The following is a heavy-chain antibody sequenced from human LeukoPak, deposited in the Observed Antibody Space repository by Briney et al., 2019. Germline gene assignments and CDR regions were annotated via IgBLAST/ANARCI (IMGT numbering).Heavy chain of an antibody. V-gene: IGHV1-58*01. Sequence: GTSVKVSCKASGFTFTSSAVQWVRQARGHRLEWIGWIVVGSGNTNYAQKFQERVTITRHMSTGTAYMELSSLRSEDTAVNYCAAEYTIFGVAYNAEHRVPFDPWGQGTLVTVSS. D-gene: IGHD3-3*01. CDR3: AAEYTIFGVAYNAEHRVPFDP. CDR2: IVVGSGNT. J-gene: IGHJ5*02. CDR1: GFTFTSSA.